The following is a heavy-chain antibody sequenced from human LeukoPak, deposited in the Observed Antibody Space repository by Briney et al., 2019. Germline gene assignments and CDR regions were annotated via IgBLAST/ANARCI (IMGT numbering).Heavy chain of an antibody. CDR3: ARGSDSMVRGVIRYFDY. J-gene: IGHJ4*02. Sequence: SETLSLTCAVYGGSFSGYYWSWIRQPPGKGLEWIGEINHSGSTNYNPSLKSRVTISVDTSKNQCSLKLSSVTAADTAVYYCARGSDSMVRGVIRYFDYWGQGTLVTVSS. CDR1: GGSFSGYY. D-gene: IGHD3-10*01. CDR2: INHSGST. V-gene: IGHV4-34*01.